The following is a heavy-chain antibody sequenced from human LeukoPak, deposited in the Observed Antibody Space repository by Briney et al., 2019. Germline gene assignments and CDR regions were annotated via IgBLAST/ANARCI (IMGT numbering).Heavy chain of an antibody. CDR1: GFTFSDYY. J-gene: IGHJ4*02. CDR2: ISGSGDII. V-gene: IGHV3-11*01. Sequence: GGSLRLSCSASGFTFSDYYMSWIRQAPGKGLEWISYISGSGDIIYYADSVKGRFTISRDNAKNSLYLQMNSLRAEDTAVYYCARSTRLSYGYLGYWGQGTLVTVSS. CDR3: ARSTRLSYGYLGY. D-gene: IGHD5-18*01.